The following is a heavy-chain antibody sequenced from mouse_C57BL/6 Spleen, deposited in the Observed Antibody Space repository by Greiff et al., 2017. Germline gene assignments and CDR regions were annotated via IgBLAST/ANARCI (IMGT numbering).Heavy chain of an antibody. Sequence: QVQLQQSGPELVKPGASVKISCKASGYAFSSSWMNWVKQRPGKGLEWIGRIYPGDGDTNYNGKFKGKDTLTADKSSSTAYMQLSSLTSEDSAVYFCAREEICSYWGQGTLVTVSA. V-gene: IGHV1-82*01. D-gene: IGHD6-5*01. CDR1: GYAFSSSW. CDR3: AREEICSY. CDR2: IYPGDGDT. J-gene: IGHJ3*01.